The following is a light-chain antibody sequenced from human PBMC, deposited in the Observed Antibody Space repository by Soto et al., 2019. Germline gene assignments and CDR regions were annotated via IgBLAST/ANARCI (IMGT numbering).Light chain of an antibody. CDR1: QSVSSY. CDR3: QQRSKWPLT. V-gene: IGKV3-11*01. CDR2: DAS. J-gene: IGKJ4*01. Sequence: EIVLTQSPATLSLSPGERATLSCRASQSVSSYLAWYQQKPGQAPRLLIYDASNRATGIPARFSGSGSGTDFTLTISSLEPEDFAVYYCQQRSKWPLTFGGGIKVEIK.